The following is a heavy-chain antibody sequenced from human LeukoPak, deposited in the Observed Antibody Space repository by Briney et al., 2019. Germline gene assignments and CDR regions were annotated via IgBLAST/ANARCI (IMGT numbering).Heavy chain of an antibody. Sequence: ASVKVSCKASGYTFITHGLTWVRLAPGQGLEWMGWISAYNGNTIYAQTLQDRLTMTTDTSTSTAYMELRSLRSDDTAVYYCARGRLRYLDWTRAYSDYWGQGTLVTVSS. J-gene: IGHJ4*02. D-gene: IGHD3-9*01. V-gene: IGHV1-18*01. CDR2: ISAYNGNT. CDR3: ARGRLRYLDWTRAYSDY. CDR1: GYTFITHG.